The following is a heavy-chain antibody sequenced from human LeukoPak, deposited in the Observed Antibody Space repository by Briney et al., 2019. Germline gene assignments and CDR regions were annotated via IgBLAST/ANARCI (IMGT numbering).Heavy chain of an antibody. CDR1: GFTVSNNY. CDR3: AGFSHKGV. Sequence: AGSLRLSCAASGFTVSNNYMSWVRQAPGKGLEWVAIIYSGGSTYYADFVKGRFTISRDNSKNTLYLQMSCLIAEDTAVYYCAGFSHKGVWGQGTTVTVSS. CDR2: IYSGGST. J-gene: IGHJ6*02. V-gene: IGHV3-66*01.